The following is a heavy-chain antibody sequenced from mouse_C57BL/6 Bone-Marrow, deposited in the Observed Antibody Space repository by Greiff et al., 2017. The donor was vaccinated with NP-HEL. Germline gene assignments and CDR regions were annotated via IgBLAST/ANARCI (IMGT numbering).Heavy chain of an antibody. CDR1: GFTFSDYY. J-gene: IGHJ4*01. Sequence: EVKLVESGGGLVQPGGSLKLSCAASGFTFSDYYMSWVRQTPEKRLEWVAYISNGGGSTYYPDTVKGRFPISRDNAKNTLYLQMSRLKSEDTAMYYGARRGGDYWGQGTSVTVSS. CDR2: ISNGGGST. V-gene: IGHV5-12*01. CDR3: ARRGGDY.